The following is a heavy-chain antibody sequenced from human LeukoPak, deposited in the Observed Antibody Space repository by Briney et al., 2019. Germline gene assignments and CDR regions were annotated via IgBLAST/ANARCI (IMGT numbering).Heavy chain of an antibody. J-gene: IGHJ3*02. D-gene: IGHD1-1*01. CDR3: ARVGTAGDAFDI. CDR1: GFTFSSYS. CDR2: ISSSSSYI. Sequence: GGSLRLSCAASGFTFSSYSMNWARQAPGKGLEWVSSISSSSSYIYYADSVKGRFTISRDNAKNSLYLQMNSLRAEDTAVYYCARVGTAGDAFDIWGQGTMVTVSS. V-gene: IGHV3-21*01.